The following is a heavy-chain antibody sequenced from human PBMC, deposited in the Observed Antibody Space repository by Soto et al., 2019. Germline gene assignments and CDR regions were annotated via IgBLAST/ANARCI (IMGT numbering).Heavy chain of an antibody. V-gene: IGHV3-72*01. CDR1: GITLSDHF. J-gene: IGHJ4*02. D-gene: IGHD3-10*01. Sequence: EVQLVESGVGLVQPGGSLRLSCAASGITLSDHFIDWVRQAPGKGLDWVGRTKAKAYSYTTEYAASVKGRFTISRDDSENSVDLQMNSLKSEDAAVYYCASIRGVMGYWGQGTLVTVSS. CDR3: ASIRGVMGY. CDR2: TKAKAYSYTT.